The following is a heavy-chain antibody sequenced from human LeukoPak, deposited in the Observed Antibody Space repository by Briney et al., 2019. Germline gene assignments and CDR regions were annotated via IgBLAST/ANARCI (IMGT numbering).Heavy chain of an antibody. CDR1: GFTFRSYG. J-gene: IGHJ6*03. CDR2: ISGSGGNT. Sequence: PGGSLRLSCAASGFTFRSYGMSWVRQAPGKGLEWVSLISGSGGNTYYVDSVKGRFAISRDNSKNTLFLQINSLRVEDTAVYFCAKETHYDTLTGYPASYYYYHYMDVWGKGTTVTVYS. V-gene: IGHV3-23*01. CDR3: AKETHYDTLTGYPASYYYYHYMDV. D-gene: IGHD3-9*01.